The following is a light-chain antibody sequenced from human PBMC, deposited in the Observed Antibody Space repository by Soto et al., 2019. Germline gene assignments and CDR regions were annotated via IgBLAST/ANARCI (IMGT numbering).Light chain of an antibody. CDR3: QQYGTAPWT. Sequence: EVVLTQSPGTLSLSSGERATLSCRASQSVINSYLAWYQQKPGQAPRLLLYGAHNRATGIPDRFSGSGSGTDFTLTISRLEPEDFAVYYCQQYGTAPWTFGQGTKVDI. J-gene: IGKJ1*01. V-gene: IGKV3-20*01. CDR1: QSVINSY. CDR2: GAH.